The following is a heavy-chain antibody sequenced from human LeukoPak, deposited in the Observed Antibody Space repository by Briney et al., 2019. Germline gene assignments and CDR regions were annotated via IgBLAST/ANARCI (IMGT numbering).Heavy chain of an antibody. V-gene: IGHV3-11*05. CDR3: ATEVLGYFDS. CDR1: GFTFSDYY. J-gene: IGHJ4*02. D-gene: IGHD2/OR15-2a*01. Sequence: GGSLGLSCAASGFTFSDYYMSWIRQAPGKGLEWVSYISSASAYTNYADSVKGRFTISRDNAKNSLYLQMNSLRDEDTAVYYCATEVLGYFDSWGQGTLVTVSS. CDR2: ISSASAYT.